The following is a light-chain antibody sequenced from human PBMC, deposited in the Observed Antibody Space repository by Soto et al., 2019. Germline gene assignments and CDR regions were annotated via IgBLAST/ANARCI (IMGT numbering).Light chain of an antibody. J-gene: IGLJ1*01. CDR3: GAYTSSNTRV. V-gene: IGLV2-14*01. CDR1: NSDVGGYNY. Sequence: QSALTQPASVSGSPGQSITISCTGTNSDVGGYNYVSWYQQHPGKAPKLMIYEVTYRPSGISNRFSGSKSGNTASLTISGLQAEDEADYYCGAYTSSNTRVFGTGTKVTVL. CDR2: EVT.